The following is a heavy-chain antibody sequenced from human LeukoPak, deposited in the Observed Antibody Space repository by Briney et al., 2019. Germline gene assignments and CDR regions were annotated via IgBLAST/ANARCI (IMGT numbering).Heavy chain of an antibody. V-gene: IGHV4-39*01. Sequence: PSETLSLTCTVSGGSISSSNYYWGWIRHPPGKGLEWIGTIYYSGTTYYNPSLESRVTISEDTSKNQFSLTLRSVTAADTAVYYCARQISDYYYYYMDVWGKGTTVTVSS. J-gene: IGHJ6*03. D-gene: IGHD3-10*01. CDR3: ARQISDYYYYYMDV. CDR1: GGSISSSNYY. CDR2: IYYSGTT.